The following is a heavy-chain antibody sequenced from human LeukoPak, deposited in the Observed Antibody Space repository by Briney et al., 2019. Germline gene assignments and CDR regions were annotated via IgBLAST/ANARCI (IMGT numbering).Heavy chain of an antibody. CDR2: ISAYNGNT. D-gene: IGHD6-13*01. CDR1: GYTFTSYG. J-gene: IGHJ4*02. Sequence: ASVTVSCKASGYTFTSYGISRVRQAPGQGLEWMGWISAYNGNTNYAQKLQGRVTMTADTSTSTAYMELRSLRSDDTAVYYCAVLGIAAAGAFFDYWGQGTLVTVSS. CDR3: AVLGIAAAGAFFDY. V-gene: IGHV1-18*01.